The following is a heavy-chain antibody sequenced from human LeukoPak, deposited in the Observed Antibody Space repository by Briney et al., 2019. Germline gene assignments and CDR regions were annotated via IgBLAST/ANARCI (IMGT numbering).Heavy chain of an antibody. J-gene: IGHJ3*02. CDR3: AKVMVRGVKDAFDI. V-gene: IGHV3-48*01. CDR1: GFTFSSYS. Sequence: GGSLRLSCAASGFTFSSYSMNWVRQAPGKGLEWVSYISSSSSTIYYADSVKGRFTISRDNAKNSLYLQMNSLRAEDTAVYYCAKVMVRGVKDAFDIWGQGTMVTVSS. CDR2: ISSSSSTI. D-gene: IGHD3-10*01.